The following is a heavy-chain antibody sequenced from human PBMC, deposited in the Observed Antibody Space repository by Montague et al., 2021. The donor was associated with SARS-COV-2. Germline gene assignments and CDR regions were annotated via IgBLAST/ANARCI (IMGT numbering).Heavy chain of an antibody. CDR2: ISCDGGNI. V-gene: IGHV3-9*01. J-gene: IGHJ4*02. CDR3: AKDLSAIDLAYCDY. CDR1: GFTFSSYA. D-gene: IGHD2-2*02. Sequence: SLRLSCAASGFTFSSYAMHWVRQTPGKGLEWVSGISCDGGNIAYAASVKRRFTISGDNAKNSLYLQMSVLRAEETALYYCAKDLSAIDLAYCDYWGQGTLVTVSS.